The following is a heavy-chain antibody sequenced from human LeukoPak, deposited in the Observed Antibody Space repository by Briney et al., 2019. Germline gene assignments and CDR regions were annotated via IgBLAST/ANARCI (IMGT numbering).Heavy chain of an antibody. CDR1: AFTFSSYW. CDR3: ATFTERENYHYTANL. CDR2: INSDGSST. D-gene: IGHD3-16*02. J-gene: IGHJ4*02. V-gene: IGHV3-74*01. Sequence: RGSLRLSCAAYAFTFSSYWMHCVRQAQGKGLVWVSRINSDGSSTNYADSVKGRFTISRDNAKNTLDLQMNSLRAEDTAVYCCATFTERENYHYTANLWGQGTLVIVS.